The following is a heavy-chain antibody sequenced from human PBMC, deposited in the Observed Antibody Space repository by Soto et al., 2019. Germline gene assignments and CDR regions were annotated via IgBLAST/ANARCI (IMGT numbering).Heavy chain of an antibody. CDR2: INPNSGGT. D-gene: IGHD4-17*01. CDR1: GYTFTGYY. CDR3: ARDSGDYVPSSYYMDV. V-gene: IGHV1-2*04. J-gene: IGHJ6*03. Sequence: ASVKVSCKASGYTFTGYYMHWVRQAPGQGLEWMGWINPNSGGTNYAQKFQGWVTMTRDTSISTAYMELSRLRSDDTAVYYCARDSGDYVPSSYYMDVWGKGTTVTVSS.